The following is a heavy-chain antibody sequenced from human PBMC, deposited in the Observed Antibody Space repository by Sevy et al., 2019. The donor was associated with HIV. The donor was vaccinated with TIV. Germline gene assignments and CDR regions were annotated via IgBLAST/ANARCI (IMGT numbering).Heavy chain of an antibody. V-gene: IGHV5-51*01. D-gene: IGHD2-21*02. J-gene: IGHJ4*02. CDR2: IYPGDSDT. Sequence: GESLKISCKGSGYSFTSYWIGWVRQMPGKGLEWMGIIYPGDSDTRYSPSFQGQVTIPADKSISTAYLQWSSLKASDTAMYYCARLSIVVVTANYYFDYWGQGTLVTVSS. CDR3: ARLSIVVVTANYYFDY. CDR1: GYSFTSYW.